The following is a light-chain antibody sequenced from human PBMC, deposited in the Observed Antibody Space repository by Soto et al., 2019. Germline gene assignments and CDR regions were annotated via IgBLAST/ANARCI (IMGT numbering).Light chain of an antibody. CDR2: DAF. CDR1: QGISSG. CDR3: PQFNNYPIT. Sequence: AIQLTQSPSSLSASVGDRVNITCRASQGISSGLAWYQQKPGKAPKLLLYDAFSLESGVPSRFSGSGSGTDFTLTISSLQPEDFATYYCPQFNNYPITFGGGTKVEIK. V-gene: IGKV1D-13*01. J-gene: IGKJ4*01.